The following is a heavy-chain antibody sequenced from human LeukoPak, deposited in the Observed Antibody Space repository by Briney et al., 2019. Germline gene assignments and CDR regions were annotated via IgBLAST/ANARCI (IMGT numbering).Heavy chain of an antibody. D-gene: IGHD6-13*01. CDR1: GFTFSSYA. CDR2: ISGSGTTT. J-gene: IGHJ4*02. CDR3: AKPLSAASGTDFHY. V-gene: IGHV3-23*01. Sequence: GGSLRLSCAASGFTFSSYAMSWVRQAPGKGLDLVSAISGSGTTTYYSDSVKGRFTISRDISKNTLYLQMNSLRAEDTAVYYCAKPLSAASGTDFHYWGQGTLVTVSS.